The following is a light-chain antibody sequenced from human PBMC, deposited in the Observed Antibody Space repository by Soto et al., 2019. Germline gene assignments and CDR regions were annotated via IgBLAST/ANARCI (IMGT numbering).Light chain of an antibody. V-gene: IGKV1-9*01. CDR2: AAS. Sequence: DIQLTQSPSFLSASVGDRVTITCRASQGISSYLAWYQQKPGKAPKLLIYAASTLQSGVPSRFSGSGSGTEFTLTISSLQPEDFAVYYCQQYDSSPWTFGQGTKVEIK. CDR3: QQYDSSPWT. CDR1: QGISSY. J-gene: IGKJ1*01.